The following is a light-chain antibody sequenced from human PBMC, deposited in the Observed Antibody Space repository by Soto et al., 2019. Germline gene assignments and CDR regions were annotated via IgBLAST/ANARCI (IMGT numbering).Light chain of an antibody. CDR1: QRVSSRN. CDR2: GES. Sequence: EIVLTQSPGTVSLSPGERATLSCRASQRVSSRNLAWYRQKPGQAPSLLIFGESNRATGIPDRFSGSGSGTDFTLTISRLEPEDCAVYYCLRYGDSPPAYTFGQGTKLEIK. J-gene: IGKJ2*01. V-gene: IGKV3-20*01. CDR3: LRYGDSPPAYT.